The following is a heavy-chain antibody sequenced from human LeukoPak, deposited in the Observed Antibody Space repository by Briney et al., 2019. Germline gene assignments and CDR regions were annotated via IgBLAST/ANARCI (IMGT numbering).Heavy chain of an antibody. V-gene: IGHV3-23*01. CDR1: GFIFRNYA. J-gene: IGHJ4*02. CDR3: AKWGDYDIFTGYYVSDF. CDR2: ITGSGDTT. Sequence: PGASLRLSCAASGFIFRNYAMSWVRQAPGKGLEWVSAITGSGDTTYYADSVKGRFTISRDNSKNTLYVEMNTLRAEDTAVYYCAKWGDYDIFTGYYVSDFWGQGTLVTVSS. D-gene: IGHD3-9*01.